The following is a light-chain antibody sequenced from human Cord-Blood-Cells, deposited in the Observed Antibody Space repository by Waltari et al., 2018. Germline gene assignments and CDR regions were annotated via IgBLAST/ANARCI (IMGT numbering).Light chain of an antibody. CDR1: QSVSSSY. CDR3: QQYGSSFT. Sequence: EIVLTQPPANLSLSPGERATLSCGASQSVSSSYLAWYQQKPVLAPRLLIYDASSRATDIPDRCSGSGSGTDFTLTISRLEPEDFAVYYCQQYGSSFTFGPGTKVDIK. V-gene: IGKV3D-20*01. CDR2: DAS. J-gene: IGKJ3*01.